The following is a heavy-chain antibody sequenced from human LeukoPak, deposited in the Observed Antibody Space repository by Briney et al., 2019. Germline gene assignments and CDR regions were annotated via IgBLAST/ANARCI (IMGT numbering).Heavy chain of an antibody. CDR1: GFTFSSLW. CDR3: ASGSGFLFDH. J-gene: IGHJ4*02. D-gene: IGHD6-19*01. CDR2: IKQDGGEI. Sequence: GGSLRLSCAVSGFTFSSLWMTWVRRAPGKGLEWVANIKQDGGEIYYVDSVKGRFTISRDNAKNSLYLQMNSLRAEDTAVYYCASGSGFLFDHWGQGTLVTVSS. V-gene: IGHV3-7*01.